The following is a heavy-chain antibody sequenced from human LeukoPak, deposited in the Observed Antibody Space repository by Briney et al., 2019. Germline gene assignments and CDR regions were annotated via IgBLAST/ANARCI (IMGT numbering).Heavy chain of an antibody. CDR3: AKHGSGYEPDH. CDR2: IYPGDSAT. J-gene: IGHJ5*02. D-gene: IGHD5-12*01. CDR1: EYTFTTYW. V-gene: IGHV5-51*01. Sequence: GESLKISCKGSEYTFTTYWIGWVRQMPGKGLEWMGIIYPGDSATRYSPSFQGQVTFSADRSINTAYLQWSSLKASDTAMYYCAKHGSGYEPDHWGQGTLVTVSS.